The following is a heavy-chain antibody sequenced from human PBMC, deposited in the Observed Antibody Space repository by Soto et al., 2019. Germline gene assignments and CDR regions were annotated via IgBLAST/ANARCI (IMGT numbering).Heavy chain of an antibody. CDR2: IYYSGST. D-gene: IGHD3-10*01. V-gene: IGHV4-39*01. Sequence: PSETLSLTCTVSGGSISSSSYYWGWIRQPPGKGLEWIGSIYYSGSTYYNPSLKSRVTISVDTSKNQFSLKLSSVTAADTAVYYCASLGGYYGSGSRIDYWRQRTLVTVSS. CDR1: GGSISSSSYY. J-gene: IGHJ4*02. CDR3: ASLGGYYGSGSRIDY.